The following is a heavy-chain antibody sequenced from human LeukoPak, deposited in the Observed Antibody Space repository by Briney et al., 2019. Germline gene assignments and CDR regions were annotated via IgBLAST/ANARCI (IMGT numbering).Heavy chain of an antibody. V-gene: IGHV4-34*01. D-gene: IGHD2-15*01. CDR1: GGSFSGYY. CDR2: INHSGST. Sequence: SETLSLTCAVYGGSFSGYYWSWIRQPPGKGLEWVGEINHSGSTNYNPSLKSRVTISVDNSKNQFSLKLSSVTAADTAVYYCARVVVVAATPGAVDYLGQGTLVTVSS. J-gene: IGHJ4*02. CDR3: ARVVVVAATPGAVDY.